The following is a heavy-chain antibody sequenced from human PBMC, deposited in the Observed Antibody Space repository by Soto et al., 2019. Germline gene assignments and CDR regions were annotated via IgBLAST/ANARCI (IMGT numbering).Heavy chain of an antibody. V-gene: IGHV3-48*02. CDR2: ISSSSSTI. CDR3: ARGMINYDFWSGYYTGDFDY. J-gene: IGHJ4*02. CDR1: GFTFSSYS. Sequence: EVQLVESGGGLVQPGGSLRLSCAASGFTFSSYSMNWVRQAPGKGLEWVSYISSSSSTIYYADSVKSRFTISRDNAKNSLYLQMNSLRDEDTAVYYCARGMINYDFWSGYYTGDFDYWGQGTLVTVSS. D-gene: IGHD3-3*01.